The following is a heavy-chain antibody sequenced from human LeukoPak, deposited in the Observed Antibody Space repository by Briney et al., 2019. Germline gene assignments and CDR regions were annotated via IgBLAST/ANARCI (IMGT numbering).Heavy chain of an antibody. Sequence: SETLSLTYTVSGGSISSYYWSWIRQPAGKGLEWIGRIYTSGSTNYNPSLKSRVTMSVDTSKNQFSLKLSSVTAADTAVYYCARDRGSSWSLEGDWFDPWGQGTLVTVSS. CDR1: GGSISSYY. D-gene: IGHD6-13*01. CDR3: ARDRGSSWSLEGDWFDP. CDR2: IYTSGST. J-gene: IGHJ5*02. V-gene: IGHV4-4*07.